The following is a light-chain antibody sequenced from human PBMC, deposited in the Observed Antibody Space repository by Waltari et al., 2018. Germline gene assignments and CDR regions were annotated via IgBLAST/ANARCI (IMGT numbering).Light chain of an antibody. CDR3: QQYNAWPRT. J-gene: IGKJ1*01. V-gene: IGKV3-15*01. Sequence: EIVMTQSPATLSVSPGERATLSCRASQGVSSSLAWYQQKPGQAPRLLIYGASTRATGIPGRFSGSGSGTEFTLTISSLQSEDSAVYYCQQYNAWPRTFGQGTKLEVK. CDR1: QGVSSS. CDR2: GAS.